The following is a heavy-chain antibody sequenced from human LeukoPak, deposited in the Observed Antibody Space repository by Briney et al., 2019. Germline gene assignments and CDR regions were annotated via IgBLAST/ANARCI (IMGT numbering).Heavy chain of an antibody. Sequence: GGSLRLSCAASGFTFSSYAMSWVRQAPGKGLEWVSGITGGGTTTSYADSVKGRFTISRDNSKNTLFLQMNSLRAEDTAVYYCAKGTSGWYWRFDYWGQGTLVTVSS. J-gene: IGHJ4*02. CDR3: AKGTSGWYWRFDY. V-gene: IGHV3-23*01. CDR2: ITGGGTTT. CDR1: GFTFSSYA. D-gene: IGHD6-19*01.